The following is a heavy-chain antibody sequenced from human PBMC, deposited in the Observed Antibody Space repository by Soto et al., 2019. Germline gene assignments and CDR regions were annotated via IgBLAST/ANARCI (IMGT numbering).Heavy chain of an antibody. CDR1: GFTFSSYS. Sequence: GGSLRLSCAASGFTFSSYSMNLVRQAPGKGLEWVSYISSSSSTIYYADSVKGRFTISRDNAKNSLYLQMNSLRDEDTAVYYCARGPSSYYYDSSGYKWAGLDYWGQGTLVTVSS. J-gene: IGHJ4*02. D-gene: IGHD3-22*01. CDR3: ARGPSSYYYDSSGYKWAGLDY. CDR2: ISSSSSTI. V-gene: IGHV3-48*02.